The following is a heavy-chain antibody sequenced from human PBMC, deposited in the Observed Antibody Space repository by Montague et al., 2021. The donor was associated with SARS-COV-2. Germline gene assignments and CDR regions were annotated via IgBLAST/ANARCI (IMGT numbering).Heavy chain of an antibody. D-gene: IGHD2-2*01. CDR1: GGSISGGSYY. CDR3: ARTVVVPAAMSRYYGMDV. J-gene: IGHJ6*02. CDR2: IYISGST. Sequence: TLSLTCSVSGGSISGGSYYWSWIRQPAGKGLKWIGRIYISGSTNYNPSLKSRVTMSVDTSKNQFSLKLSSVTAADTAVYYCARTVVVPAAMSRYYGMDVWGQGTSVTVSS. V-gene: IGHV4-61*02.